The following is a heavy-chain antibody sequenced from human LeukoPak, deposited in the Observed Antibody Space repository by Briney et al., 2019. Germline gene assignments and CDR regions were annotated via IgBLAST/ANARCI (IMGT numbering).Heavy chain of an antibody. V-gene: IGHV4-59*01. CDR2: IYYGGST. J-gene: IGHJ4*02. D-gene: IGHD3-9*01. CDR3: ARADYDILTGYYFDY. CDR1: GGSISSYY. Sequence: SETLSLTCTVSGGSISSYYWSWIRQPPGKGLEWIGYIYYGGSTNYNPSLKSRVTISVDTSKNQFSLKLSSVTAADTAVYYCARADYDILTGYYFDYWGQGTLVTVSS.